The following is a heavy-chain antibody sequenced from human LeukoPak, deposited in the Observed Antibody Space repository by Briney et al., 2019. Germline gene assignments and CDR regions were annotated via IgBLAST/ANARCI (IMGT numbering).Heavy chain of an antibody. CDR3: ARGYGSSWLHS. CDR1: GFSVSSYG. D-gene: IGHD6-13*01. V-gene: IGHV3-23*01. CDR2: ITVSGDTT. Sequence: GGSLRLSCAVSGFSVSSYGMSWVRQAPGKGLEWVSAITVSGDTTYYADSAKGRFTISRDNAKSSLYLQMDSLRVEDSALYYCARGYGSSWLHSWGPGTLVTVSS. J-gene: IGHJ5*02.